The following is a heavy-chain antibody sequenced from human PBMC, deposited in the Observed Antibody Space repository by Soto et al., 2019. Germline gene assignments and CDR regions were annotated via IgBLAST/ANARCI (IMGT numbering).Heavy chain of an antibody. D-gene: IGHD1-26*01. CDR2: ISYDGSNK. V-gene: IGHV3-30*18. CDR1: GFTFSSYG. CDR3: AKDGDSGYWDY. Sequence: QVQLVESGGGVVQPGRSLRLSCAASGFTFSSYGMHWVRQAPGKGLEWVAVISYDGSNKYYADSVKGRFTISRDNSKNTLYLQMNSLRAEDTAAYYCAKDGDSGYWDYWGQGTLVTVSS. J-gene: IGHJ4*02.